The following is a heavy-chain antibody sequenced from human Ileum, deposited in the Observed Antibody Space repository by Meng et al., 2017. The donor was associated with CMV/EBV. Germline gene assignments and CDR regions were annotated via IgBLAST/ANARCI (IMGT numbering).Heavy chain of an antibody. CDR2: INHSGSS. V-gene: IGHV4-34*01. Sequence: AVYGAPFSGNYWSWVRQPPGKGLEWIGEINHSGSSDYNPSLKSRATVSVDTSTNQLYLKLRSVTASDTAVYYCARGGVVPAVPIWNHWGQGTLVTVSS. CDR1: GAPFSGNY. CDR3: ARGGVVPAVPIWNH. D-gene: IGHD2-21*02. J-gene: IGHJ5*02.